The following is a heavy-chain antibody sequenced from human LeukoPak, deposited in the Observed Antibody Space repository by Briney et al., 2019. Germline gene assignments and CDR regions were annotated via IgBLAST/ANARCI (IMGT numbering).Heavy chain of an antibody. CDR3: IRTRYYYDSSGRILDY. D-gene: IGHD3-22*01. CDR2: IRSKLYGGTT. CDR1: GFTFGDYA. Sequence: GGSLRLSCTASGFTFGDYAMSWVRQAPGKGLEWVGFIRSKLYGGTTEHAASVKGRFTISRDDSKSTAYLQMNSLKTEDTAMYFCIRTRYYYDSSGRILDYWGQGTLVTVSS. V-gene: IGHV3-49*04. J-gene: IGHJ4*02.